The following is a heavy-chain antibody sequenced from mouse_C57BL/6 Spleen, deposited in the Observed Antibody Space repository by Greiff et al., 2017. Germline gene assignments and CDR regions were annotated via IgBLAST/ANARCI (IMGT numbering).Heavy chain of an antibody. CDR1: GYAFTNYL. Sequence: QVQLQQSGAELVRPGTSVKVSCKASGYAFTNYLIAWVKQRPGQGLEWIGVINPGSGGTNYNEKFKGKATLTADKSSSTAYMQISSLTSEDSAVYCCARGYSKPSFAYWGHGTLVTVSA. CDR2: INPGSGGT. V-gene: IGHV1-54*01. J-gene: IGHJ3*01. CDR3: ARGYSKPSFAY. D-gene: IGHD2-5*01.